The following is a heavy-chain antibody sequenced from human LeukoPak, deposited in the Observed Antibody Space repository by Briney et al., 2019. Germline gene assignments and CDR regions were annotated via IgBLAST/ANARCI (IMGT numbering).Heavy chain of an antibody. CDR1: GFTFSSYW. V-gene: IGHV3-7*01. D-gene: IGHD3-9*01. CDR3: AREINSDILTAPDAFDI. J-gene: IGHJ3*02. CDR2: IKQDGSEK. Sequence: PGGSLRLSCAASGFTFSSYWMSWVRQAPGKGLEWVANIKQDGSEKYYVDSVKGRFTISRDNAKNSPYLQMNSLRAEDTAVYYCAREINSDILTAPDAFDIWGQGTMVTVSS.